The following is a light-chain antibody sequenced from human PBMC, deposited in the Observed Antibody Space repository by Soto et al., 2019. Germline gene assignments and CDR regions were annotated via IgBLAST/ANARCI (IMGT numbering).Light chain of an antibody. V-gene: IGKV3-20*01. J-gene: IGKJ2*01. CDR1: QRVSSNNY. CDR3: QQYGSSPRYT. CDR2: GAS. Sequence: EIVLTQSPGTLSLSPGERATLSCRARQRVSSNNYLAWYHQKPGQAPRLLIYGASNRATGIPDRFSGSGSGTDFTLTISRLEPEDFGVYYCQQYGSSPRYTFGQGTKLEIK.